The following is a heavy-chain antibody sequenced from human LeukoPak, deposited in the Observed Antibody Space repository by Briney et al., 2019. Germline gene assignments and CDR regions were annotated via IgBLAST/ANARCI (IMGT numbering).Heavy chain of an antibody. CDR2: IYYSGST. Sequence: TSETLSLTCTVSGGSISSYYWSWIRQPPGKGLEWIGYIYYSGSTNYNPSLKSRVTISVDTSKNQFSLKLSSVTAADTAVYYCARGRRSSGWYGANWSDPWGQGTLVTVSS. J-gene: IGHJ5*02. V-gene: IGHV4-59*12. CDR1: GGSISSYY. CDR3: ARGRRSSGWYGANWSDP. D-gene: IGHD6-19*01.